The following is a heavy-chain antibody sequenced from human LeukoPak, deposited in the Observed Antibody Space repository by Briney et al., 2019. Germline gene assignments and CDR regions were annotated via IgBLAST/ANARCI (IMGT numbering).Heavy chain of an antibody. CDR1: GFTFSSYG. CDR2: IYSGGST. CDR3: ARNEWLGYFDY. J-gene: IGHJ4*02. Sequence: HPGGSLRLSCAASGFTFSSYGMHWVRQAPGKGLEWVSVIYSGGSTYYADSVKGRFTISRHNSKNTLYLQMNSLRAEDTAVYYCARNEWLGYFDYWGQGTLVTVSS. D-gene: IGHD5-12*01. V-gene: IGHV3-NL1*01.